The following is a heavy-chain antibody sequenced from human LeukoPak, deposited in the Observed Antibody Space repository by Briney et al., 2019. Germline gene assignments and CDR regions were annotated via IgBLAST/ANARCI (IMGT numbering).Heavy chain of an antibody. Sequence: GGSLRLSCAASGFTLSRSTMSWLRQAPGKGLEWVSALNSGGGSTSAESVKGRFTISRDNSKNTLYLQMNSLRAEDTALYYCARGSDTAGSYRPFDSWGQGTLVTVSS. D-gene: IGHD3-10*01. CDR1: GFTLSRST. CDR3: ARGSDTAGSYRPFDS. V-gene: IGHV3-23*01. J-gene: IGHJ4*02. CDR2: LNSGGGST.